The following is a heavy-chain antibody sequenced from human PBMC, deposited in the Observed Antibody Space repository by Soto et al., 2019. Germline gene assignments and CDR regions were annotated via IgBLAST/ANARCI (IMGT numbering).Heavy chain of an antibody. CDR3: ASGDRYYYDSSGYYPLDY. CDR2: ISYDGSNK. V-gene: IGHV3-30*04. CDR1: GFTFSSYA. D-gene: IGHD3-22*01. Sequence: GESLKISCAASGFTFSSYAMHWVRQAPGKGLEWVAVISYDGSNKYYADSVKGRFTISRDNSKNTLYLQMNSLRAEDTAVYYCASGDRYYYDSSGYYPLDYWGQGTLVTVSS. J-gene: IGHJ4*02.